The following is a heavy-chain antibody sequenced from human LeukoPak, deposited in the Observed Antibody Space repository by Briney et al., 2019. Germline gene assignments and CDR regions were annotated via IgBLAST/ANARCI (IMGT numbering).Heavy chain of an antibody. D-gene: IGHD6-19*01. CDR1: GYTFTRYY. J-gene: IGHJ3*02. CDR2: INPSGGST. Sequence: ASVKVSCKASGYTFTRYYMHWVRQAPGQGLEWMGIINPSGGSTSYAQKFQGRVTMTRDTSTSTVYMELSSLSSEDTAVYYCARGGRERYSSGWTDAFDIWGQGTMVTVSS. CDR3: ARGGRERYSSGWTDAFDI. V-gene: IGHV1-46*01.